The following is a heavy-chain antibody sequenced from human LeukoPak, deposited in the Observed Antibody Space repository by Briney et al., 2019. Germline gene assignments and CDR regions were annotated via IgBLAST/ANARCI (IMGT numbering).Heavy chain of an antibody. CDR2: FDPEDGET. D-gene: IGHD6-19*01. CDR1: GYTLTELS. CDR3: ATALSRVAGNRYYYYYMDV. Sequence: ASVTVSCKVSGYTLTELSMHWVRQAPGKGLEWMGGFDPEDGETIYAQKFQGRVTMTEDTSTDTAYMELSSLRSEDTAVYYCATALSRVAGNRYYYYYMDVWGKGTTVTVSS. J-gene: IGHJ6*03. V-gene: IGHV1-24*01.